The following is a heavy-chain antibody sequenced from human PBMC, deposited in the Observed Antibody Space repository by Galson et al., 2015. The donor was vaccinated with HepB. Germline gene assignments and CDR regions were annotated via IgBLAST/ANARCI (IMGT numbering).Heavy chain of an antibody. CDR1: GFSFSTDW. CDR2: INQDGSEK. Sequence: SLRLSCAASGFSFSTDWMDWVRQAPGKGLEWVANINQDGSEKYFVDSVKGRFTISRESAKNSLYLQMNSLRAEDTAVYYCSRSLDYWVQGTLVTVSS. CDR3: SRSLDY. J-gene: IGHJ4*02. V-gene: IGHV3-7*01.